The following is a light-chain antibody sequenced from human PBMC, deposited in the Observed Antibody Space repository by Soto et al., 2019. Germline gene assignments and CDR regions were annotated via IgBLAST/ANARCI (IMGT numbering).Light chain of an antibody. CDR2: GTS. V-gene: IGKV3-20*01. CDR3: QHYGSSPDT. Sequence: EIVLTQSPGTLSLSPGDRATLSCRASQSVSSGYLAWYQQKPGQPPKLLMYGTSYKATGIPDRFSGSGSGTDLTLSISRLEPEDFAVYYCQHYGSSPDTFGQGSKGESK. J-gene: IGKJ2*01. CDR1: QSVSSGY.